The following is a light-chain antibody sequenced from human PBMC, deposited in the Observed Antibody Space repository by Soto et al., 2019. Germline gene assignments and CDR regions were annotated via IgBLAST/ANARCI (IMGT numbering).Light chain of an antibody. Sequence: DIQMTQSPSSLSASVGDRVTITCRASQGIRHDLGWYQQKPGKAPKLLIYKASSLESGVPSRFSGSGSGTDFTLSISSLEPEDSAVYYCQQRHMWPITFGQGTRLEIK. J-gene: IGKJ5*01. CDR1: QGIRHD. CDR2: KAS. CDR3: QQRHMWPIT. V-gene: IGKV1-17*01.